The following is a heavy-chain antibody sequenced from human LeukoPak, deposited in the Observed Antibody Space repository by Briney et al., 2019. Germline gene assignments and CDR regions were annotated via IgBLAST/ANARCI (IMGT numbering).Heavy chain of an antibody. D-gene: IGHD6-19*01. J-gene: IGHJ5*02. CDR2: IYYSGST. CDR1: GGSIGSSY. CDR3: ARDPYSSGYYASFDP. V-gene: IGHV4-59*01. Sequence: SETLSLTCTVSGGSIGSSYWHWIRQPPGKGLEWIGYIYYSGSTAYNPSLKSRITMSVDTSTNRFSLKMWSVTAADTAVYYCARDPYSSGYYASFDPWGQGTLVTLSS.